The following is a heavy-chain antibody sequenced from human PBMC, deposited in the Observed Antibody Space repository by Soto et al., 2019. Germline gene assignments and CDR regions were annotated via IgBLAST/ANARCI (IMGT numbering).Heavy chain of an antibody. Sequence: TSVKVSCKASGYTFTSYGISWVRQAPGQGLGWMGWISAYNGNTNYAQKFRGRVAMTRDTSTSTVYMELSSLKSEDTAVYYCAITVDFDFWGQGTLVTVSS. CDR2: ISAYNGNT. D-gene: IGHD4-4*01. J-gene: IGHJ4*02. V-gene: IGHV1-18*01. CDR3: AITVDFDF. CDR1: GYTFTSYG.